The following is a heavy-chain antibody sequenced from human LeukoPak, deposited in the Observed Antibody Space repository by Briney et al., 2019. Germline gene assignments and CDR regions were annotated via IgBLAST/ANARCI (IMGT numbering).Heavy chain of an antibody. J-gene: IGHJ4*02. D-gene: IGHD3-22*01. Sequence: ASXXXXXKASGYTFTSYDINWVRQATGQGLEWMGWMNPNSGNTGYAQKFQGRVTMTRNTSISTAYMELSSLRSEDTAVYYCARVLADYYDSSGIDYWGQGTLVTVSS. CDR3: ARVLADYYDSSGIDY. CDR1: GYTFTSYD. CDR2: MNPNSGNT. V-gene: IGHV1-8*01.